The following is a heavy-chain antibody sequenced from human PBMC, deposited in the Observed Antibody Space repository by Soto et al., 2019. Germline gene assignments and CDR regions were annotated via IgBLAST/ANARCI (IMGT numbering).Heavy chain of an antibody. D-gene: IGHD6-13*01. CDR2: IIPILGIA. V-gene: IGHV1-69*02. CDR1: GGTFSSYT. J-gene: IGHJ5*02. CDR3: ARVEAAAGKGGSFDP. Sequence: QVQLVQSGAEVKKPGTSMKVSWKASGGTFSSYTISWVRQAPGQGLEWMGRIIPILGIANYAQKFQGRVTITADKSTSTAYMELSSLRSEDTAVHYCARVEAAAGKGGSFDPWGQGTLVTVSS.